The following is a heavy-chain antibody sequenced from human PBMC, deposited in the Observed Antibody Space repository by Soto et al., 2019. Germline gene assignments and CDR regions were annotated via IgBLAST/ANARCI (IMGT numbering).Heavy chain of an antibody. J-gene: IGHJ6*02. D-gene: IGHD3-3*01. Sequence: PGESLKISCKGSGYSFTSYWIGWVRQMPGKGLEWMGIIYPGDSDTRYSPSFQGHVTISADKSISTAYLQWSSLKASDTAMYYCARQAAAPYYDFWSGYSGAGTYGMDVWGQGTTVTVSS. CDR3: ARQAAAPYYDFWSGYSGAGTYGMDV. CDR1: GYSFTSYW. CDR2: IYPGDSDT. V-gene: IGHV5-51*01.